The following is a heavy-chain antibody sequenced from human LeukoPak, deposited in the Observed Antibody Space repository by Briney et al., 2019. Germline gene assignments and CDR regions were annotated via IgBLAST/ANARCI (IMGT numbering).Heavy chain of an antibody. V-gene: IGHV1-69*04. Sequence: GASVKVSCKASGGTFSSYAISWVRQAPGQGLEWMGRIIPILGIANYAQKFQGRVTITADKSTSTAYMELSSLRSEDTAVYYCARHTDYYDSSGYVDYWGQGTLVTVSS. CDR1: GGTFSSYA. D-gene: IGHD3-22*01. CDR3: ARHTDYYDSSGYVDY. CDR2: IIPILGIA. J-gene: IGHJ4*02.